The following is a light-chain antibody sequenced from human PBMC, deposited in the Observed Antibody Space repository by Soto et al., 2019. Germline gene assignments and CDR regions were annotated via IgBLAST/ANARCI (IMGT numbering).Light chain of an antibody. CDR3: QQYGSSPLT. CDR1: QSVSSSY. Sequence: EIVLTQSPGTLSLSPGERATLSCRASQSVSSSYLAWYQQKPGQAPRLLIYGASSRATVIPDRFSGSGSGTDFTLTISRLEPEDLAVYYCQQYGSSPLTFGGGTKVEIK. V-gene: IGKV3-20*01. J-gene: IGKJ4*01. CDR2: GAS.